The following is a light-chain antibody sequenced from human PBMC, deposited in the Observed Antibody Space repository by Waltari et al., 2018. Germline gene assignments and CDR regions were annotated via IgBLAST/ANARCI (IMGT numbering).Light chain of an antibody. Sequence: DIQMTQSPSSLSASVGDRVTITCQASQDISNYLNWYQQKPGKAPKLLIYDASNLETGVPSRFSGSGSGTDFTFTISSLQPEDIATYYCQQYDSLLPFPFGPGTKVDIK. J-gene: IGKJ3*01. CDR1: QDISNY. CDR2: DAS. V-gene: IGKV1-33*01. CDR3: QQYDSLLPFP.